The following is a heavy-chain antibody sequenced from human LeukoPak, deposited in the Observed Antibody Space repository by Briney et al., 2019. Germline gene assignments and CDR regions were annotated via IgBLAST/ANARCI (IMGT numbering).Heavy chain of an antibody. CDR3: ARDTRGSARPDAFDI. CDR1: GFTFNIYA. D-gene: IGHD6-6*01. J-gene: IGHJ3*02. Sequence: PGGSLRLSCAASGFTFNIYAMNWVRQAPGKGLEWVSYISSRSSTIFYAESVKGRFTISRDNAKNSLYLQMNSLRDEATAVYYCARDTRGSARPDAFDIWGQGTMVTLSS. CDR2: ISSRSSTI. V-gene: IGHV3-48*02.